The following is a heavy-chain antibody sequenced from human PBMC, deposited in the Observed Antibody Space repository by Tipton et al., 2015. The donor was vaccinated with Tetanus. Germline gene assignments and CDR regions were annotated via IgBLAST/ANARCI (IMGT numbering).Heavy chain of an antibody. CDR1: GGSISSSNW. CDR2: IYPGGST. D-gene: IGHD3-3*01. Sequence: GLVKPSGTLSLICVVSGGSISSSNWWTWVRQPPGKGPEWIGEIYPGGSTNYSPSLKSRVTIVLDKSKNQFSLNLTSVTAADTGVYFCARGVAWYTTFGVALNWFDPWGQGILVTVSS. J-gene: IGHJ5*02. V-gene: IGHV4-4*02. CDR3: ARGVAWYTTFGVALNWFDP.